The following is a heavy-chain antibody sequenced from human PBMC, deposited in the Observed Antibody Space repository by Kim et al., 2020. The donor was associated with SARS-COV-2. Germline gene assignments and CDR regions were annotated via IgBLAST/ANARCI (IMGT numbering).Heavy chain of an antibody. V-gene: IGHV4-59*01. J-gene: IGHJ4*02. CDR2: IFYSGNT. Sequence: SETLSLTCTVSSDSFSAYYWSWIRQFPGKGLEWIGYIFYSGNTNYSPSLKSRVTISWDTSRSQFSLDLTSVTEADTAVYYCARSEGRASWHHCDYWGQ. CDR1: SDSFSAYY. D-gene: IGHD2-21*01. CDR3: ARSEGRASWHHCDY.